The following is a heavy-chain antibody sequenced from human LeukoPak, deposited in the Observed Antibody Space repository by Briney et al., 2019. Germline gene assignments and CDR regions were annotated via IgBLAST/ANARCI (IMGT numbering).Heavy chain of an antibody. CDR2: IYYSGST. CDR3: ARAPTPGGNRFDY. V-gene: IGHV4-59*01. CDR1: GGSISSYY. J-gene: IGHJ4*02. Sequence: SETLSLTCTVSGGSISSYYWSWIRQPPGKGLEWIGYIYYSGSTNYNPSLKSRVTISVDTSKNQFSLKLSSVTAADTAVYYCARAPTPGGNRFDYWGQGTLVTVSS. D-gene: IGHD4-23*01.